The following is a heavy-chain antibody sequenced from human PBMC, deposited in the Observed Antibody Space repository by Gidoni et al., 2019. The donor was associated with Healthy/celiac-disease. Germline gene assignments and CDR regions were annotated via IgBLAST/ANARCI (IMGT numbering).Heavy chain of an antibody. CDR3: ARGEEGGDEPSDY. D-gene: IGHD2-21*02. CDR2: INPNSGGT. Sequence: QVQLVQSGAGVKKPGASVKVSCKASGYTFTGYYTNWVRQAPGPGLEWMGWINPNSGGTNYAQKLQGWVTMTRDTSISTAYMELSRLRSDDTAVYYCARGEEGGDEPSDYWGQGTLVTVSS. CDR1: GYTFTGYY. J-gene: IGHJ4*02. V-gene: IGHV1-2*04.